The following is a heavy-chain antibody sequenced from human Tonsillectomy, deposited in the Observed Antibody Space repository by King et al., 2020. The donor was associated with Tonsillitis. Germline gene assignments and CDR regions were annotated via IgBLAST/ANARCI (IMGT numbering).Heavy chain of an antibody. Sequence: VQLPQWGAGLLKPSETLSLTCAVYGGSFSGYHWSWIRQPPGKALEWIGEINHSGSTNYNPSLKSRVTISLDTSKNQFSRKLSSVTAADTAVYYCAGDTYYYDISGYYPHYGMDVWGHGTTVTVAS. J-gene: IGHJ6*02. V-gene: IGHV4-34*01. CDR1: GGSFSGYH. CDR2: INHSGST. D-gene: IGHD3-22*01. CDR3: AGDTYYYDISGYYPHYGMDV.